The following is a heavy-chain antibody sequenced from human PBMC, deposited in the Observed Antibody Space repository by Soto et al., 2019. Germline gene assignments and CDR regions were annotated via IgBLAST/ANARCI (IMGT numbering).Heavy chain of an antibody. J-gene: IGHJ4*02. D-gene: IGHD3-3*01. CDR3: ARDRFLEWFPGPRGNY. V-gene: IGHV3-21*01. Sequence: SLRLSCAASGFTFSSYSMNWVRQAPGKGLEWVSSISSSSSYIYHADSVKGRFTISRDNAKNSLYLQMNSLRAEDTAVYYCARDRFLEWFPGPRGNYWGQGTLVTVSS. CDR1: GFTFSSYS. CDR2: ISSSSSYI.